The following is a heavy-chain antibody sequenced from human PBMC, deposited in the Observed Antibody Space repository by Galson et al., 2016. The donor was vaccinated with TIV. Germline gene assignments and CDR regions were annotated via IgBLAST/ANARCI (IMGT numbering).Heavy chain of an antibody. D-gene: IGHD1-14*01. CDR1: GFTFRDYY. CDR2: ISSSGSTK. Sequence: SLRLSCAASGFTFRDYYMSWIRQAPGKGLEWVSDISSSGSTKYYADSVKGRFTVSRDNAKNSLYLQMNSLRAEDTAVYYCARVPAKPDAQTNYGMDVWGQGTTVTVSS. CDR3: ARVPAKPDAQTNYGMDV. V-gene: IGHV3-11*01. J-gene: IGHJ6*02.